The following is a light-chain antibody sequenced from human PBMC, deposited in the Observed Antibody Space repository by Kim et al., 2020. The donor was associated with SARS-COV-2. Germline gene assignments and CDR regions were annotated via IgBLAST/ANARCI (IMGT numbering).Light chain of an antibody. V-gene: IGLV6-57*03. CDR1: SGSIASND. CDR3: QSYDSSTPCV. Sequence: TVTISCTRSSGSIASNDVQWYQQRPGSAPSTVIYEDNQRPSGVPARFSGSIDSSSNSASLTISGLRTEDEADYYCQSYDSSTPCVFGGGTQLTVL. J-gene: IGLJ3*02. CDR2: EDN.